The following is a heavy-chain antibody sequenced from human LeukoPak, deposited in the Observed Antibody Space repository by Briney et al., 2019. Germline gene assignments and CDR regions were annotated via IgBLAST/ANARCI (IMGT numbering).Heavy chain of an antibody. J-gene: IGHJ5*02. D-gene: IGHD3-16*02. CDR2: IYYSGSI. Sequence: SETLSPTCTVSGGSVRSGNYYWSWIRQPPGRGLEWIGYIYYSGSINYNPSLKSRVTISVDTSKNQFSLKLRSVTAADTAVYYCARDTYYDYVWGSHPPTWGQGSLVTVSS. CDR1: GGSVRSGNYY. V-gene: IGHV4-61*01. CDR3: ARDTYYDYVWGSHPPT.